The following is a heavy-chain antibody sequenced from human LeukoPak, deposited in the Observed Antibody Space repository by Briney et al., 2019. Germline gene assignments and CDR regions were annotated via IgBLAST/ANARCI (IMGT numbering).Heavy chain of an antibody. CDR3: ARGERYADYGIDY. CDR2: ISHSGTS. Sequence: SETLSLTCAVSGYSISNGYYWGWVRQPPGKGLEWIGIISHSGTSYYNPSLKSRVTISVDTSNNQFSLRLTSVTAADTAVYYCARGERYADYGIDYWGQGTLVTVSS. V-gene: IGHV4-38-2*01. CDR1: GYSISNGYY. J-gene: IGHJ4*02. D-gene: IGHD4-17*01.